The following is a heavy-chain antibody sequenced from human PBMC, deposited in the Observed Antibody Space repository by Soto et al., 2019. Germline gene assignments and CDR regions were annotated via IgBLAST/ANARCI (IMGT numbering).Heavy chain of an antibody. CDR3: ARVYEGSWPSVFDY. V-gene: IGHV4-4*02. Sequence: TSETLSLTCALSGGSISSSNWWSWVRQPPGKGLEWIGEIYHSGSTNYNPSLKSRVTISVDKSKNQFSLKLSSVTAADTALYYCARVYEGSWPSVFDYWGQGTLVTVSS. D-gene: IGHD6-13*01. CDR2: IYHSGST. J-gene: IGHJ4*02. CDR1: GGSISSSNW.